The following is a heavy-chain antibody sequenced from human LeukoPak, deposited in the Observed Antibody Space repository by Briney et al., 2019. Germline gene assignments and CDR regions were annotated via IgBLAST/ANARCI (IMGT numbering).Heavy chain of an antibody. V-gene: IGHV1-8*03. CDR3: GRGSGSYSF. CDR2: MDPKSGET. Sequence: GASVKVSCKASGYTFTDYYIHWVRQAPGQGLEWMGWMDPKSGETNHAQKFQGRVTITRNTSISTAYMELNSLKSEDTAVYYCGRGSGSYSFWGQGTLVTVSS. D-gene: IGHD1-26*01. CDR1: GYTFTDYY. J-gene: IGHJ4*02.